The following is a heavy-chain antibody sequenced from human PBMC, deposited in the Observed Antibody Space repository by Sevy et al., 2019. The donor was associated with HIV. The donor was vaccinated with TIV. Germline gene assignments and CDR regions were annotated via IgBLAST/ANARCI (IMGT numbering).Heavy chain of an antibody. V-gene: IGHV1-69*13. CDR2: IIPIFGTA. Sequence: ASVKVSCKASGGTFSTYAISWVRQAPGQGLEWMGGIIPIFGTANYAQNFQGRVTITADESTGTAYMELSSLRSEDTAVYYCARGPPQSPDSSGYYWFDPWGQGTLVTVSS. CDR1: GGTFSTYA. J-gene: IGHJ5*02. D-gene: IGHD6-19*01. CDR3: ARGPPQSPDSSGYYWFDP.